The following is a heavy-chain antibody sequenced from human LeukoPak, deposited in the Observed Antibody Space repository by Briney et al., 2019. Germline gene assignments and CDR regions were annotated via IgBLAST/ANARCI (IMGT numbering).Heavy chain of an antibody. CDR1: GFTFSNYG. Sequence: PGGSLRLSCAASGFTFSNYGMHWVRQAPGKGLEWVAFIRYDGSDKYYADSVKGRFTISRDNSKNTLYLQMNSLRAEDTAVYYCAKDWEMEMATIGGFDAFDIWGQGTMVTVSS. D-gene: IGHD5-24*01. CDR2: IRYDGSDK. V-gene: IGHV3-30*02. CDR3: AKDWEMEMATIGGFDAFDI. J-gene: IGHJ3*02.